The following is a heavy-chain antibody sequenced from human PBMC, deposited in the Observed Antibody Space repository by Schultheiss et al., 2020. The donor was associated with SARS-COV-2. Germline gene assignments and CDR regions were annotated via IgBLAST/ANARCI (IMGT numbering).Heavy chain of an antibody. CDR3: ARWKIFRVVSGQSRIYGMDV. J-gene: IGHJ6*02. CDR2: IIPIFGIA. D-gene: IGHD3-3*01. Sequence: SVKVSCKASGGTFSSYAISWVRQAPGQGLEWMGGIIPIFGIANYAQKFQGRVTITADKSTSTAYMELSSLRSEDTAVYYWARWKIFRVVSGQSRIYGMDVWGQGTTVTVSS. V-gene: IGHV1-69*10. CDR1: GGTFSSYA.